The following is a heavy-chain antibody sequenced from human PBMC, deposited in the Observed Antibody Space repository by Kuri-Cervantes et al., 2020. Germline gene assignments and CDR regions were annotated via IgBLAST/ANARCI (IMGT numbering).Heavy chain of an antibody. CDR1: GYTFTSYG. D-gene: IGHD3-22*01. CDR3: ARVERYYYDSSGYYHDAFDI. CDR2: ISGYNGNT. J-gene: IGHJ3*02. Sequence: ASVKVSCKASGYTFTSYGISWVRQAPGQGLEWMGWISGYNGNTKYAQKVQGRVTMTTDTSTSTAYMELRSLRSDDTAVYYCARVERYYYDSSGYYHDAFDIWGQGTMVTVSS. V-gene: IGHV1-18*01.